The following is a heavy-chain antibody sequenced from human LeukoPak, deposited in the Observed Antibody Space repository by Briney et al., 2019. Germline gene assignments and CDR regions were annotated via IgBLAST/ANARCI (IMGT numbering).Heavy chain of an antibody. CDR1: GGSISSSSYY. D-gene: IGHD3-10*01. CDR2: IYYSGST. CDR3: AREWFGELPHFDY. V-gene: IGHV4-39*07. J-gene: IGHJ4*02. Sequence: SETLSLTCTVSGGSISSSSYYWGWIRQPPGKGLEWIGSIYYSGSTYYNPSLKSRVTISVDTSKNQFSLKLSSVTAADTAVYYCAREWFGELPHFDYWGQGTLVTVSS.